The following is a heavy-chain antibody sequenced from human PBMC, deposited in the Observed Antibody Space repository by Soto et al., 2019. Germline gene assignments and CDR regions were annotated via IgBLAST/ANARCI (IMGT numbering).Heavy chain of an antibody. V-gene: IGHV1-69*13. CDR3: ASPNGRVVVAATTGAYGLDY. J-gene: IGHJ4*02. D-gene: IGHD2-15*01. Sequence: SVKVSCKASGGTSSSYAISWVRQAPGQGLEWMGGIIPIFGTANYAQKFQGRVTITADESTSTAYMELSSLRSEDTAVYYCASPNGRVVVAATTGAYGLDYWGQGTLVTVSS. CDR2: IIPIFGTA. CDR1: GGTSSSYA.